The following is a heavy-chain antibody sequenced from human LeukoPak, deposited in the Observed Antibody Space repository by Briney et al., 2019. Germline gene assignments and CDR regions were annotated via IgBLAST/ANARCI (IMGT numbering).Heavy chain of an antibody. D-gene: IGHD6-13*01. CDR3: ARDVLIAADGVIRLDAFDI. CDR2: IKPDGSEA. V-gene: IGHV3-7*01. CDR1: GFTFSSYW. J-gene: IGHJ3*02. Sequence: GGSLRLSCATSGFTFSSYWMTWVRQAQGKGLDWVANIKPDGSEAYYVDSVKGRFSISRDNAKNSLFLQMNSLRAEDTAVYYCARDVLIAADGVIRLDAFDIWGQGTVVTVSS.